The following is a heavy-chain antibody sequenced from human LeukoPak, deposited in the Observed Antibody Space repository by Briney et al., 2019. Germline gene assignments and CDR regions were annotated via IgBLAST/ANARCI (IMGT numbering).Heavy chain of an antibody. Sequence: PSETLSLTCAVYGESLSKYYWTWIRQSPGKGLEWIGEINHRGSTNLNPSLKSRVTLSVDTSKHQFSLKLSSMTAADSAVYYYASSVGSTDYWGQGTLVTVSS. J-gene: IGHJ4*02. V-gene: IGHV4-34*01. D-gene: IGHD1-26*01. CDR1: GESLSKYY. CDR3: ASSVGSTDY. CDR2: INHRGST.